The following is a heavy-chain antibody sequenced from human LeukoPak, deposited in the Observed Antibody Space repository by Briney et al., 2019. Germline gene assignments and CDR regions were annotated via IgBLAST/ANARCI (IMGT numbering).Heavy chain of an antibody. D-gene: IGHD5-18*01. CDR3: ARGIQLGN. Sequence: PGGSLRLSCAASGFTFTSYWMSWVRQAPGKGLEWVANIKQDGSEKYYVDSVWGRFIISRDNAKNSLYLQMNSLGVEDTAVYYCARGIQLGNWGQGTLVTVSS. J-gene: IGHJ4*02. CDR2: IKQDGSEK. V-gene: IGHV3-7*01. CDR1: GFTFTSYW.